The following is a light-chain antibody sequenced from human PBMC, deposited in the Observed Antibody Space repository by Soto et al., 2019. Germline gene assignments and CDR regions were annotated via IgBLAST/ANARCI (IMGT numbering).Light chain of an antibody. J-gene: IGLJ2*01. Sequence: QPVLTQPPSASGTPGQKVFISCSGSSSNIGGTNYAYWYQQLPGAAPKLLMHSNNLRPSGVPERISGSKFGTAASLAISGLRSEVEAVYYCASWDDRLGAVIFGGGTKVTVL. CDR3: ASWDDRLGAVI. V-gene: IGLV1-47*02. CDR2: SNN. CDR1: SSNIGGTNY.